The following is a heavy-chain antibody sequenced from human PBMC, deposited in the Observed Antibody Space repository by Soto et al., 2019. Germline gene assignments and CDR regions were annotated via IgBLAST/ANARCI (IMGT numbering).Heavy chain of an antibody. J-gene: IGHJ4*02. D-gene: IGHD5-18*01. CDR1: GFTFSSYA. Sequence: PGGSLRLSCAASGFTFSSYAMSWVRQAPGKGLEWVSAISGSGGSTYYADSVKGRFTISRDNSKNTLYLQMNSLRAEDTAVYYCAPLNSYGYENFDYWGQGTLVTVSS. CDR2: ISGSGGST. CDR3: APLNSYGYENFDY. V-gene: IGHV3-23*01.